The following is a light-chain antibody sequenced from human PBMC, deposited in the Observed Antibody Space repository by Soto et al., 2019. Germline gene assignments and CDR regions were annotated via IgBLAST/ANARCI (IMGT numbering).Light chain of an antibody. J-gene: IGKJ3*01. Sequence: EIVLTQSPATLSVPPGERATLSCRASQSGSNYLAWFQQKPGQAPRLLIYDASNRATGIPARFSGRGSGTDFTLTINRLEPEDFAVYYCQLRGNWPPFTFGPGTRVDIK. CDR1: QSGSNY. V-gene: IGKV3-11*01. CDR3: QLRGNWPPFT. CDR2: DAS.